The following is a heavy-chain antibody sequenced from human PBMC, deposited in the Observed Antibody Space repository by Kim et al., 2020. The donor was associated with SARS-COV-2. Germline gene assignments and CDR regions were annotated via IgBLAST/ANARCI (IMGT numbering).Heavy chain of an antibody. Sequence: GSLRLSCAASGFTFSSYAMHWVRQAPGKGLEWVAVISYDGSNKYYADSVKGRFTISRDNSKNTLYLQMNSLRAEDTAVYYCARDMNYDFWSGYPYAFDIWGQGTMVTVSS. V-gene: IGHV3-30-3*01. J-gene: IGHJ3*02. CDR1: GFTFSSYA. D-gene: IGHD3-3*01. CDR3: ARDMNYDFWSGYPYAFDI. CDR2: ISYDGSNK.